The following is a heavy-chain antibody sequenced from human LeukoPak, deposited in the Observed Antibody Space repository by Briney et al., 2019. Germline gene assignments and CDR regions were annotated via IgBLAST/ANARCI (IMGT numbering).Heavy chain of an antibody. CDR1: GFTFSSYS. CDR3: ARESAFLEWSYYYYYMDV. V-gene: IGHV3-21*01. J-gene: IGHJ6*03. Sequence: PGGSLRLSCAASGFTFSSYSMNWVRQAPGKGLGWVSSISSSSSYIYYADSVKGRFTISRDNAKNSLYLQMNSLRAEDTAVYYCARESAFLEWSYYYYYMDVWGKGTTVTVSS. CDR2: ISSSSSYI. D-gene: IGHD3-3*02.